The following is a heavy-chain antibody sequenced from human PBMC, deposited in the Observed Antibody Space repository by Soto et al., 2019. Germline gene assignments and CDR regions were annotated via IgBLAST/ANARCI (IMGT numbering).Heavy chain of an antibody. CDR2: ISHSGSGT. V-gene: IGHV4-34*01. J-gene: IGHJ4*02. CDR3: ARGHLPGGNTFYYDY. D-gene: IGHD2-15*01. CDR1: GGSFSGNY. Sequence: QVQLQQWGAGLLKPSETLSLTCTVYGGSFSGNYWSWIRQPPGMGLEWLGEISHSGSGTNYNPSLKGRVTISVDTSKNQFSLKLSSVTAADTAMYYCARGHLPGGNTFYYDYWGQGTLVTVSS.